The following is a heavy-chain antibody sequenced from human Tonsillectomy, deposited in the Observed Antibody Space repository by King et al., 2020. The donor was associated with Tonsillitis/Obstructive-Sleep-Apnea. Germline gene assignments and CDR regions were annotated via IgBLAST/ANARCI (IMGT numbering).Heavy chain of an antibody. V-gene: IGHV1-8*01. CDR1: GYTFTSYD. Sequence: QLVQSGAEVKKPGASVKVSCKTSGYTFTSYDINWVRQATGQGLEWMGWMNPNSGNTGYAQKFQGRVTMTRNTSISTAYMELSSLRSEDTAVYYCARGGMTTVVTPNGMDVWGQGTTVIVSS. D-gene: IGHD4-23*01. CDR3: ARGGMTTVVTPNGMDV. J-gene: IGHJ6*02. CDR2: MNPNSGNT.